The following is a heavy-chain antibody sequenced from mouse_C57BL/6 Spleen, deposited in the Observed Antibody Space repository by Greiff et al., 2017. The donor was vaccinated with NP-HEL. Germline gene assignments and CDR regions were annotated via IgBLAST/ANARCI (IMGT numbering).Heavy chain of an antibody. CDR2: IYPRSGNT. Sequence: QVQLQQSGAELARPGASVKLSCKASGYTFTSYGISWVKQRTGQGLEWIGEIYPRSGNTYYNEKFKGKATLTADKSSSTAYMELRSLTSEYSAVYFFARKTTDWYFGVWGTGTTVTVSS. CDR1: GYTFTSYG. D-gene: IGHD1-1*01. J-gene: IGHJ1*03. CDR3: ARKTTDWYFGV. V-gene: IGHV1-81*01.